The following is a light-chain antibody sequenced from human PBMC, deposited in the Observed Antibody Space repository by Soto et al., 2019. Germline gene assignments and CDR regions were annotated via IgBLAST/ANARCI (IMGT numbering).Light chain of an antibody. J-gene: IGKJ2*01. CDR1: QSVSSSY. CDR3: QQYGTSLST. Sequence: EIVLTQSPGTLSLSPGERATLSCRASQSVSSSYLAWYQQKPGQAPRLLIYGASSRATVIPDRFSGSGSGTDFTLTISRLEPEDVAVYYCQQYGTSLSTFGQGTKLEIK. V-gene: IGKV3-20*01. CDR2: GAS.